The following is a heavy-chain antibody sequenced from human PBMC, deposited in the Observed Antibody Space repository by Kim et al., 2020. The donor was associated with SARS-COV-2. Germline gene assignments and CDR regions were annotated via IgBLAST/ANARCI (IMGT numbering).Heavy chain of an antibody. Sequence: SETLSLTCAVYGGSFSGYYWSWIRQPPGKGLEWIGEINHSGSTNYNPSLKSRVTISVDTSKNQFSLKLSSVTAAATAVYYFAIGLGYSGYDRGDYWGQGTPVTVSS. CDR2: INHSGST. D-gene: IGHD5-12*01. J-gene: IGHJ4*02. CDR1: GGSFSGYY. V-gene: IGHV4-34*01. CDR3: AIGLGYSGYDRGDY.